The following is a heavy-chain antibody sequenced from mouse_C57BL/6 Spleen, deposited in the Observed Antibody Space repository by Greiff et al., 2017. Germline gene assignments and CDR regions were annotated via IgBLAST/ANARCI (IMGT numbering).Heavy chain of an antibody. J-gene: IGHJ3*01. Sequence: EVKVVESGEGLVKPGGSLKLSCAASGFTFSSYAMSWVRQTPEKRLEWVAYISSGGDYIYYADTVKGRFTISRDNARHTLYLQMSSLKSEDTAMYYCTRDGYYSWFAYWGQGTLVTVSA. V-gene: IGHV5-9-1*02. D-gene: IGHD2-3*01. CDR1: GFTFSSYA. CDR2: ISSGGDYI. CDR3: TRDGYYSWFAY.